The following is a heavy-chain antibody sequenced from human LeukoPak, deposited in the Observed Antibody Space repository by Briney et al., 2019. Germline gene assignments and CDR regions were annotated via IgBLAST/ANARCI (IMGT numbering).Heavy chain of an antibody. CDR2: IYYSGST. J-gene: IGHJ4*02. V-gene: IGHV4-59*01. CDR1: GGSISSYY. D-gene: IGHD3-22*01. CDR3: ARNYDSSGYTTFGY. Sequence: SETLSLTCTVSGGSISSYYWSWLRQPPGKGLEWIGHIYYSGSTNYNPSLKSRVTIAIDTSKNQFSLKLSSVTTADTAVYYCARNYDSSGYTTFGYWGRGTLVTVSS.